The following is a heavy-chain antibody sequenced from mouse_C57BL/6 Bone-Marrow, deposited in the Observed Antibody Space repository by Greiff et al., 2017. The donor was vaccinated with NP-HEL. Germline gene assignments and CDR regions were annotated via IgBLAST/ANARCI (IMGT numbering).Heavy chain of an antibody. V-gene: IGHV1-15*01. CDR1: GYTFTDYE. Sequence: QVQLQQSGAELVRPGASVTLSCKASGYTFTDYEMHWVKQTPVHGLEWIGAIDPETGGTAYNQKFKGKAILTADKSSSTAYMELRSLTSEDSAVYYCTDYGSRSWGYWGQGTSVTVSS. D-gene: IGHD1-1*01. CDR2: IDPETGGT. J-gene: IGHJ4*01. CDR3: TDYGSRSWGY.